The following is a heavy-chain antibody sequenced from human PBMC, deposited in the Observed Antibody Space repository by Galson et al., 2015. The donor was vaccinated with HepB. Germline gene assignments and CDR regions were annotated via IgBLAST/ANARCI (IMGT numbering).Heavy chain of an antibody. CDR1: GFTFSSYG. V-gene: IGHV3-30*18. D-gene: IGHD4-17*01. Sequence: SLRLSCAASGFTFSSYGMHWVRQAPGKGLEWVAVISYDGSNKYYADSVKGRFTISRDNSKNTLYLQMNSLRAEDTAVYYCAKDRTTNFDYWGQGTLVTVSS. J-gene: IGHJ4*02. CDR3: AKDRTTNFDY. CDR2: ISYDGSNK.